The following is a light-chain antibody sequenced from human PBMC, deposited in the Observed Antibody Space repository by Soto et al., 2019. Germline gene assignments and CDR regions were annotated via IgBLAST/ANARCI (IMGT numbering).Light chain of an antibody. CDR3: QQYGSSPRT. CDR1: QSVSSSY. J-gene: IGKJ1*01. Sequence: IVLTQSPGTLSLSPGERATLSCRASQSVSSSYLAWYQQKPGQAPRLLIYGAASRATGIPDRFSGSEAGTDFTLTIIRLEPEDFAVYYCQQYGSSPRTFGRGTKVEIK. CDR2: GAA. V-gene: IGKV3-20*01.